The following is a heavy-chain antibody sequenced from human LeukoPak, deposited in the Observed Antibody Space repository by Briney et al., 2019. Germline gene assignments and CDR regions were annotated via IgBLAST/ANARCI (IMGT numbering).Heavy chain of an antibody. J-gene: IGHJ5*02. CDR3: ARVVIANNWFDP. Sequence: SETLSLTCTVSGGSISSGSYYWSWIRQPAGKGLEWIGRIYTSGSTNYNPSLKSRVTISVDTSKNQFSLKLSSVTAADTAVYYCARVVIANNWFDPWGQGTLVTVSS. V-gene: IGHV4-61*02. CDR2: IYTSGST. CDR1: GGSISSGSYY. D-gene: IGHD2-21*01.